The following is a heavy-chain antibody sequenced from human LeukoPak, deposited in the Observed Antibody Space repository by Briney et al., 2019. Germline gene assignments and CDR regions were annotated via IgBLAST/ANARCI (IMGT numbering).Heavy chain of an antibody. D-gene: IGHD3-9*01. J-gene: IGHJ4*02. Sequence: GGSLRLSCAASGFTFSNAWMSWVRQAPGKGLEWVGRIKSKTDGGTTDYAAPVKGRFTISRDDSKNTLYLQMNSLKTEDTAVYYCTTVPFYYDILTGYYCDYWGQGTLVTVSS. V-gene: IGHV3-15*01. CDR1: GFTFSNAW. CDR3: TTVPFYYDILTGYYCDY. CDR2: IKSKTDGGTT.